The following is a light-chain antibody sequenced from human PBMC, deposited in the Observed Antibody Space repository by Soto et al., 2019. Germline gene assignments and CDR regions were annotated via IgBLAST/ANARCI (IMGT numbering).Light chain of an antibody. CDR2: DVS. J-gene: IGLJ1*01. Sequence: SVLTQPRSVSGSPGQSVTISCTGTSSDVGGYNYVSWYQQHPGKAPKLMIYDVSKRPSGVPDRFSGSKSGNTASLTISGLQAEDEADYYCCSYAGSYTLYVFATGTKVTVL. CDR1: SSDVGGYNY. V-gene: IGLV2-11*01. CDR3: CSYAGSYTLYV.